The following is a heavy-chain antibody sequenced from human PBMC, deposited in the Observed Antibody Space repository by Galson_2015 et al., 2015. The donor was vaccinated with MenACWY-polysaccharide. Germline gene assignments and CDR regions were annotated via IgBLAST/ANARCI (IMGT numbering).Heavy chain of an antibody. CDR3: ARTLLWFGELGVWFDP. V-gene: IGHV2-70*01. CDR2: IDWDDDK. Sequence: PALVKPTQTLTLTCTFSGFSLSTSGMCVSWIRQPPGKALEWLALIDWDDDKYYSTSLKTRLTISKDTSKNQVVPTMTNMDPVDTATYYCARTLLWFGELGVWFDPWGQGTLVTVSS. D-gene: IGHD3-10*01. CDR1: GFSLSTSGMC. J-gene: IGHJ5*02.